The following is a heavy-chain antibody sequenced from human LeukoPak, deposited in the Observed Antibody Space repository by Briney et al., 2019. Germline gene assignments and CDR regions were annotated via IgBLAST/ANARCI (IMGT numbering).Heavy chain of an antibody. CDR2: INPNSGGT. CDR3: PRDIAVADY. Sequence: ASVTVSFTCSVYTFTVYYMHWVRQAQGQGLEWMGWINPNSGGTNYAQKFQGRVTMTRDASISTAYMELSRLRSDDTAVYYCPRDIAVADYWGQGTLVTVSS. D-gene: IGHD6-19*01. J-gene: IGHJ4*02. V-gene: IGHV1-2*02. CDR1: VYTFTVYY.